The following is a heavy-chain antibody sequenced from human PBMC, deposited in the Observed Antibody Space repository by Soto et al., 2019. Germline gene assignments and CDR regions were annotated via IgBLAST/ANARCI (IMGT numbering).Heavy chain of an antibody. J-gene: IGHJ5*02. CDR1: GFTFSSYS. CDR2: ISSSSSTI. Sequence: GGSLRLSCAASGFTFSSYSMNWVRQAPGKGLEWVSYISSSSSTIYYADSVKGRFTISRDNAKNSLYLQMNSLRDEDTAVYYCARDRSGSYQGRWFDPWGQGTLVTVSS. D-gene: IGHD1-26*01. CDR3: ARDRSGSYQGRWFDP. V-gene: IGHV3-48*02.